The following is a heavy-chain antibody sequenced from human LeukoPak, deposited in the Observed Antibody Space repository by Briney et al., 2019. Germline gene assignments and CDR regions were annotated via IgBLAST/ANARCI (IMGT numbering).Heavy chain of an antibody. J-gene: IGHJ6*02. Sequence: ASVKVSCKASGYTFTSYDINWVRQATGQGLEWMGWMNPNSGNTGYAQKFQGSVTMTRNTSISTAYMELSSLRSEDTAVYYCARGSGVLEWLYYYYYGMDVWGQGTTVTVSS. CDR2: MNPNSGNT. CDR1: GYTFTSYD. CDR3: ARGSGVLEWLYYYYYGMDV. D-gene: IGHD3-3*01. V-gene: IGHV1-8*01.